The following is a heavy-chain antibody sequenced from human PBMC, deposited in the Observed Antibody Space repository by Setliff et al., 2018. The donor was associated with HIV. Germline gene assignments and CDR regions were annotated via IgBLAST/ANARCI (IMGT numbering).Heavy chain of an antibody. CDR2: IYYSGST. CDR3: ARDRNWNDGGFDY. CDR1: GGSISSYY. D-gene: IGHD1-1*01. V-gene: IGHV4-59*01. J-gene: IGHJ4*02. Sequence: PSDTLSLTCTVSGGSISSYYWSWIRQPPGKGLEWIGYIYYSGSTNYNPSLKSRVTISVDTSKNQFSLKLSSVTAADTAVYYCARDRNWNDGGFDYWGQGTLVTVSS.